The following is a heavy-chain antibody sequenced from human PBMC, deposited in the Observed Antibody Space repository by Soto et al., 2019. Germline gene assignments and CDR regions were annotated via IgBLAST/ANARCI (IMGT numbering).Heavy chain of an antibody. CDR1: GDTFSSYT. CDR3: ARRLGYCSSTSCPDAFDI. J-gene: IGHJ3*02. Sequence: QVQLVQSGAEVKKPGSSVKVSCKASGDTFSSYTISWVRQAPGQGLEWMGRIIPILGIANYAQKFQGRVTITADKSTSTAYMELSSLRSEDTAVYYCARRLGYCSSTSCPDAFDIWGQGTMVTVSS. CDR2: IIPILGIA. D-gene: IGHD2-2*01. V-gene: IGHV1-69*02.